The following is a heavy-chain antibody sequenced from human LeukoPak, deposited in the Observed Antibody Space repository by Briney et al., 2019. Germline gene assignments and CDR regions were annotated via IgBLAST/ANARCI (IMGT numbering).Heavy chain of an antibody. V-gene: IGHV3-7*01. CDR2: IKQDGNEI. Sequence: PGGSLRLSCAPSGFTFSDYWMSWVRQAPGKGLEWVANIKQDGNEIYYVDSVKGRFTISRDNAKNSLYLQMNSLRAEDTAVYYCARAEGRARLTYWDQGTLVTVSS. J-gene: IGHJ4*02. CDR3: ARAEGRARLTY. CDR1: GFTFSDYW. D-gene: IGHD6-6*01.